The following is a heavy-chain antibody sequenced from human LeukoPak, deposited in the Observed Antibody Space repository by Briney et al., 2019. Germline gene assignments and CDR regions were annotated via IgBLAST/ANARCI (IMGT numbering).Heavy chain of an antibody. Sequence: SETLFLTCTVSGGSISTYYWSWIRQPPGKGLGWIGYIYYSGSTNYNPSLKSRVTISVDTSKNQFSLKLSSVTAADTAVYYCARGPLWLVDWGQGTLVTVSS. CDR1: GGSISTYY. CDR3: ARGPLWLVD. J-gene: IGHJ4*02. V-gene: IGHV4-59*01. CDR2: IYYSGST. D-gene: IGHD6-19*01.